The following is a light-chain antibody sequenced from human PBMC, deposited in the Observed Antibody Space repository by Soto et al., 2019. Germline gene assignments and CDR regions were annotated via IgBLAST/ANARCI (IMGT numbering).Light chain of an antibody. CDR3: QQAKSVTFT. CDR1: HNVXTY. Sequence: IQLTQSPASVRVSAGERVTITCLAGHNVXTYFAWYQQKPGEAPKLLXAFAASLGSGGPSRLSGSGSGTDFTLTISSLQPEDFAKYYCQQAKSVTFTFGGGTKVDIK. CDR2: FAA. V-gene: IGKV1-12*01. J-gene: IGKJ4*02.